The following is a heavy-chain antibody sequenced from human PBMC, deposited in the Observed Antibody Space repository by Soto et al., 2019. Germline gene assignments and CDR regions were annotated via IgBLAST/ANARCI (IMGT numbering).Heavy chain of an antibody. J-gene: IGHJ3*02. CDR1: GGSISSNNW. V-gene: IGHV4-4*02. D-gene: IGHD2-2*01. Sequence: QVQLQESGPGLVKPSGTLSLTCAVSGGSISSNNWWNWVRQSPGKGLEWIGEVYHSGTTNYNPSLKSRFTISVDTSKNQFFLKLNSVTAADTAVYYWARVLQYCSGNSCYFDIWCQGTMVTVSS. CDR2: VYHSGTT. CDR3: ARVLQYCSGNSCYFDI.